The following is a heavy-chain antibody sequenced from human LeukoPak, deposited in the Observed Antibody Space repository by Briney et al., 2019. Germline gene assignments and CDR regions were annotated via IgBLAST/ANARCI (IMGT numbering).Heavy chain of an antibody. V-gene: IGHV4-59*01. CDR3: ARLKYYYDASGYRAEYFQR. D-gene: IGHD3-22*01. J-gene: IGHJ1*01. CDR2: IFYSGST. Sequence: PSETLSLTCTVSGGSISSYYWSWIRQPPGKGLEWIGYIFYSGSTNYNPSLKSRVTISVYTSKNQFSLKLSSVTAADTAVYYCARLKYYYDASGYRAEYFQRWGQGTLVTVSS. CDR1: GGSISSYY.